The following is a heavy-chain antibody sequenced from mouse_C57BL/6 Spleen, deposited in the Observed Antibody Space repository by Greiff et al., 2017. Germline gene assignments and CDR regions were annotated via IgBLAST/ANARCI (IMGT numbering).Heavy chain of an antibody. CDR1: GFTFSDYG. Sequence: DVQLQESGGGLVKPGGSLKLSCAASGFTFSDYGMHWVRQAPEKGLEWVAYISSGSSTIYYADTVKGRFTISRDNAKNTLFLQMTSLRSEDTAMYYCARSQLLRDYYAMDYWGQGTSVTVSS. CDR2: ISSGSSTI. CDR3: ARSQLLRDYYAMDY. V-gene: IGHV5-17*01. J-gene: IGHJ4*01. D-gene: IGHD1-1*01.